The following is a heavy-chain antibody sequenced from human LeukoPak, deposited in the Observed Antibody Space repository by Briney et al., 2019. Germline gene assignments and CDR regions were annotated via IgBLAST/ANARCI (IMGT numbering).Heavy chain of an antibody. CDR3: ARVSSSSFIWFDP. CDR1: GGSFSIPSYF. D-gene: IGHD6-6*01. CDR2: ISTSGST. J-gene: IGHJ5*02. V-gene: IGHV4-61*02. Sequence: SETLSLTCTVSGGSFSIPSYFWSWIRQPAGKGLEWIGRISTSGSTNYNPSLKSRVTISVDTSKNQFSLKLSSVTAADTAVYYCARVSSSSFIWFDPWGQGTLVTVSS.